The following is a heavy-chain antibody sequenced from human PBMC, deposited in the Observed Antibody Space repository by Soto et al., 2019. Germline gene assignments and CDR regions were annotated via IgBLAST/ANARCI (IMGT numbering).Heavy chain of an antibody. J-gene: IGHJ4*02. CDR1: GFTFTSSA. Sequence: SVKVSCKASGFTFTSSAVQWVRQARGQRLEWIGWIVVGSGNTDYAQKFQERVTITRDMSTSTVYMELSSLRSEDTAVYYCAADPYYYDSSNYYSFDYWGQGALVTVSS. CDR3: AADPYYYDSSNYYSFDY. CDR2: IVVGSGNT. D-gene: IGHD3-22*01. V-gene: IGHV1-58*01.